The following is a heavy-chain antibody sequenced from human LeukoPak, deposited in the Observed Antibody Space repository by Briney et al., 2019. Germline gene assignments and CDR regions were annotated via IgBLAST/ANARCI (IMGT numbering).Heavy chain of an antibody. D-gene: IGHD3-10*01. CDR3: ARDDNYGSGSFPD. CDR1: GGSISSYY. V-gene: IGHV4-59*01. CDR2: IYYSGST. J-gene: IGHJ4*02. Sequence: TSETLSLTCTVSGGSISSYYWSWIRQPPGKGLEWIGYIYYSGSTNYNPSLKSRVTISVDTSKNQFSLKLSSVTAADTAVYYCARDDNYGSGSFPDWGQGTLVTVSS.